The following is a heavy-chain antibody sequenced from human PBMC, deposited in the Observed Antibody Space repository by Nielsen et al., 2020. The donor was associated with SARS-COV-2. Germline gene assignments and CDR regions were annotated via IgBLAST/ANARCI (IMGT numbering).Heavy chain of an antibody. J-gene: IGHJ6*02. V-gene: IGHV3-11*04. D-gene: IGHD3-3*01. Sequence: GGSLRLSCAASGFTFSDYYMSWIRQAPGKGLEWVSYISSSGSTIYYADSVKGRFTIFRDNAKNSLYLQMNSLRAEDTAVYYCASRRITIFGTYYYYGMDVWGQGTTVTVSS. CDR2: ISSSGSTI. CDR1: GFTFSDYY. CDR3: ASRRITIFGTYYYYGMDV.